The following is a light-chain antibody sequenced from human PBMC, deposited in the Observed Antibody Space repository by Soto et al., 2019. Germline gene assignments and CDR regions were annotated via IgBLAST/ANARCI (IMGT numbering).Light chain of an antibody. CDR3: SLYTSSDTPYV. CDR2: VVS. CDR1: SSDVGAYDY. J-gene: IGLJ1*01. V-gene: IGLV2-14*01. Sequence: QSALTQPASVYGSPGQSITISCTGTSSDVGAYDYVSWYHQHPDKAPKLIIYVVSNRPSGVSNRFSGSKSGNTASLTISGLQAEDEADYYCSLYTSSDTPYVFGTGTKVTVL.